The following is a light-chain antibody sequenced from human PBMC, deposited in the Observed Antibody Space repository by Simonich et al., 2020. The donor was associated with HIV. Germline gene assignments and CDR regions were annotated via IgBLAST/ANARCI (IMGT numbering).Light chain of an antibody. Sequence: DIQLTQSPSFLSASVGDRVTITCRASQDISSYFAWYQQKPGEAPKLLIYAASTLQSGVPSRFSGSGSGTEFTLTISSLQPEDFATYYCQQLNSYPRALTFGGGTKVEIK. J-gene: IGKJ4*01. CDR2: AAS. V-gene: IGKV1-9*01. CDR3: QQLNSYPRALT. CDR1: QDISSY.